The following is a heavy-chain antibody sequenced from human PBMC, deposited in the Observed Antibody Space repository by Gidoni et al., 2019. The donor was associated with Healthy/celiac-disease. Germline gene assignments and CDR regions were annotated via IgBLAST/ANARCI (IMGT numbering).Heavy chain of an antibody. CDR1: GGTFSSYA. CDR3: ARVWCSSTSCLNYYYGMDV. J-gene: IGHJ6*02. D-gene: IGHD2-2*01. CDR2: IIPIVGTA. V-gene: IGHV1-69*01. Sequence: QVQLVQSGAEVKKPGSSVKVSCKASGGTFSSYAISWVRQAPGQGLEWMGGIIPIVGTANYAQKFQGRVTITADESTSTAYMELSSLRSEDTAVYYCARVWCSSTSCLNYYYGMDVWGQGTTVTVSS.